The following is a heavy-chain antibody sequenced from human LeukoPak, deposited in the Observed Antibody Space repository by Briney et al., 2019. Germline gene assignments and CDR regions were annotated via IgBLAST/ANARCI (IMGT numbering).Heavy chain of an antibody. Sequence: SETLSLTCTVPGGSISSYYWSWIRQPPGKGLEWIGYIYYSGSTNYNPSLKSRVTISVDTSKNQFSLKLSSVTAADTAVCYCAREVVPAAGGFDYWGQGTLVTVSS. D-gene: IGHD2-2*01. CDR3: AREVVPAAGGFDY. J-gene: IGHJ4*02. CDR2: IYYSGST. V-gene: IGHV4-59*01. CDR1: GGSISSYY.